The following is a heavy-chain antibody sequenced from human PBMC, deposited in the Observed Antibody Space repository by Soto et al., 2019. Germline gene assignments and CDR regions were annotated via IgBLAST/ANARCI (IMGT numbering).Heavy chain of an antibody. V-gene: IGHV3-23*01. D-gene: IGHD1-26*01. CDR3: AKDRDGTSWAGAGFDY. Sequence: GGSLRLSCAASGFTFSNYAMIWVRQAPGKGLEWVSAISDSGTNTYYADSVKGRFTISRDNSKTTLYLQMNSLRAEDTAIYYCAKDRDGTSWAGAGFDYWGQGALVTVSS. CDR2: ISDSGTNT. CDR1: GFTFSNYA. J-gene: IGHJ4*02.